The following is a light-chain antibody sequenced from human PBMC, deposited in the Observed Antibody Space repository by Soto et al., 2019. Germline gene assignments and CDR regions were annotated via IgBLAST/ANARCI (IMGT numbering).Light chain of an antibody. Sequence: EIVLPQSAGTLSLSPGATATLPCRASQRIGRSFLAWYPQKPGQAPRLLIYGASSRATGIPDRFIVIGPGTDFTLPISRLEPEEFAVYDCQQYGSSGTFAQGTKVDIK. V-gene: IGKV3-20*01. CDR1: QRIGRSF. J-gene: IGKJ1*01. CDR2: GAS. CDR3: QQYGSSGT.